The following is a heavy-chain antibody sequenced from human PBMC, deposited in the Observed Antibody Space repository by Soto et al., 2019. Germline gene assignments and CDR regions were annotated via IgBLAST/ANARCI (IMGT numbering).Heavy chain of an antibody. CDR1: GGTFSSYA. CDR2: IIPIFGTA. Sequence: SVKVSCKASGGTFSSYAISWVRQAPGQGLEWMGGIIPIFGTANCAQKFQGRVTITADKSTSTAYMELSSLRSEDTAVYYCATTPGSIAARPDYYGMDVWGQGTTVTVSS. V-gene: IGHV1-69*06. J-gene: IGHJ6*02. D-gene: IGHD6-6*01. CDR3: ATTPGSIAARPDYYGMDV.